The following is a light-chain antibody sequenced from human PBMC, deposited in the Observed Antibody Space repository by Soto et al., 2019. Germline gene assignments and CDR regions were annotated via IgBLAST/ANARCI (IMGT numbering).Light chain of an antibody. CDR3: AAWDDSLNVVV. Sequence: QSVLTQPPSVSEAPWQRVTISCSGSSSNIGNNAVNWYQQLPGKAPKLLIYYDDLLPSGVSDRFSGSKSGTSASLAISGLQSEDEADYYCAAWDDSLNVVVFGGGTKLTVL. CDR2: YDD. CDR1: SSNIGNNA. V-gene: IGLV1-36*01. J-gene: IGLJ2*01.